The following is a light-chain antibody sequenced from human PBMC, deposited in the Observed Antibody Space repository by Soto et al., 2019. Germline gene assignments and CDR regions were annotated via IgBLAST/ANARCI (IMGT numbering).Light chain of an antibody. CDR3: SSFRPSTSYV. J-gene: IGLJ1*01. Sequence: QSALTQPASVSGSPGQSIAISRTGTSSDVGSYNSVSWYQQYPAKAPKLMMHDVNNRTSGISDRFSGCKSGNTASLTTSGLQAEDEADYYCSSFRPSTSYVFGSGTKVTVL. CDR1: SSDVGSYNS. CDR2: DVN. V-gene: IGLV2-14*03.